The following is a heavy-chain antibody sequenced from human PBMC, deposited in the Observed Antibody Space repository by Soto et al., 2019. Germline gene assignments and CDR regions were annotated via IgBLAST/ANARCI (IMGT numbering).Heavy chain of an antibody. CDR1: GYSFISYW. CDR3: ARIVGATPESFDY. V-gene: IGHV5-51*01. D-gene: IGHD1-26*01. Sequence: PGGSLKISCKGSGYSFISYWIGWVRQMPGKGLEWMGIIYPGDSDTKHSPSFQGQVTISADKSISTAYLQWSSLKASDSAMYYCARIVGATPESFDYWGQRTLVTVSS. CDR2: IYPGDSDT. J-gene: IGHJ4*02.